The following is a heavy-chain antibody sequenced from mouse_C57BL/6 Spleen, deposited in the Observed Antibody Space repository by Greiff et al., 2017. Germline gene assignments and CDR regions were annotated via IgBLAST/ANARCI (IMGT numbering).Heavy chain of an antibody. D-gene: IGHD1-1*01. CDR1: GYTFTSYW. J-gene: IGHJ2*01. Sequence: QVQLQQPGTELVKPGASVKLSCEASGYTFTSYWMHWVKQRPGQGLEWMGNINPSNGGTNYNEKIKSKATLTVDKSSSTDYMQLSSQTSEDSAVYYCAPGEYGSYFDYWGQGTTLTVSS. CDR3: APGEYGSYFDY. V-gene: IGHV1-53*01. CDR2: INPSNGGT.